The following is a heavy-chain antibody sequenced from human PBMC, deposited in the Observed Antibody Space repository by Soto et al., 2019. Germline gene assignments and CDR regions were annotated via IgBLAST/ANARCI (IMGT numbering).Heavy chain of an antibody. D-gene: IGHD7-27*01. CDR2: IYSSGTT. CDR1: GGSISSSF. CDR3: ARANLGNYYYGMDV. V-gene: IGHV4-59*01. Sequence: QVQLQESGPGLVKPSETLSLTCTVSGGSISSSFWSWIRQPPGKGLEWIGFIYSSGTTNYNPSLKSRVTLSIDTSKNHFSLKLHSVTAADTAVYYCARANLGNYYYGMDVWGQGTTVTVSS. J-gene: IGHJ6*02.